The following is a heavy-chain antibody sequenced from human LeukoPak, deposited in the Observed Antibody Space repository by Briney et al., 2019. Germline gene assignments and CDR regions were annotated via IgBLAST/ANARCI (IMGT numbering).Heavy chain of an antibody. D-gene: IGHD3-16*01. CDR2: ISSSSSTI. V-gene: IGHV3-48*01. Sequence: PGGSLRLSCAASGFTFSSYSMNWVRQAPGKGLEWVSYISSSSSTIYYADSVKGRFTISRDNAKNPLYLQMNSLRAEDTAVYYCARDGAPDAFDIWGQGTMVTVSS. CDR1: GFTFSSYS. J-gene: IGHJ3*02. CDR3: ARDGAPDAFDI.